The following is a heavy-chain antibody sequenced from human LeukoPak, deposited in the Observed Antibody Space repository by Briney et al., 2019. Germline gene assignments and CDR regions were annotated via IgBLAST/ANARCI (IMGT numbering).Heavy chain of an antibody. CDR2: IDPRDSYT. CDR3: ARTHCSSTSCYEGDNWFDP. V-gene: IGHV5-10-1*01. D-gene: IGHD2-2*01. J-gene: IGHJ5*02. Sequence: GESLRISCKGSGYSFTSYWISWVRQMPGKGLEWMGRIDPRDSYTNYSPSFQGHVTISADKSISTAYLQWSSLKASDTAMYYCARTHCSSTSCYEGDNWFDPWGQGTLVTVSS. CDR1: GYSFTSYW.